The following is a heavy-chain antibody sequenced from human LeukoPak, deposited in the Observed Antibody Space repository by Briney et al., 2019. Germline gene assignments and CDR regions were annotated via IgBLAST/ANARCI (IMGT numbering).Heavy chain of an antibody. D-gene: IGHD3-9*01. J-gene: IGHJ3*02. CDR2: ISAYNGNT. V-gene: IGHV1-18*01. CDR3: GGDGGGAGYKPNDAFDI. CDR1: GYTFTTYN. Sequence: ASVKVSCKASGYTFTTYNINWVRHAPGQGLEWMGWISAYNGNTNYAQKLQGRVTITTDTSTSTAYMELRSLRSDDTAVYYCGGDGGGAGYKPNDAFDIWGQGTMVTVSS.